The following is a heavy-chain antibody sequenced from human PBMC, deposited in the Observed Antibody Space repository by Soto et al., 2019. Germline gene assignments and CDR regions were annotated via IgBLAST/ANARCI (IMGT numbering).Heavy chain of an antibody. J-gene: IGHJ4*02. CDR2: IWYDGSNK. Sequence: GGSLRLSCAASGFTFSSYGMHWVRQAPGKGLEWVAVIWYDGSNKYYADSVKGRFTISRDNSKNTLYLQMNSLRAEDTAVYYCARVGSEQLVFPAAFDYWGQGTLVTVSS. V-gene: IGHV3-33*01. CDR1: GFTFSSYG. D-gene: IGHD6-6*01. CDR3: ARVGSEQLVFPAAFDY.